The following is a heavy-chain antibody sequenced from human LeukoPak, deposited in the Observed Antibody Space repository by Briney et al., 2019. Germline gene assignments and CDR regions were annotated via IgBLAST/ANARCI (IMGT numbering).Heavy chain of an antibody. Sequence: GGSLRLSCAASGFTFSSYAMSWVRQAPGKGLEWVSAISGSGGSTYYADSVKGRFTISRDNAKNSLYLQMNSLRAEDTALYYCAKASSSWYVGDAFDIWGQGTMVTVSS. J-gene: IGHJ3*02. CDR1: GFTFSSYA. D-gene: IGHD6-13*01. CDR3: AKASSSWYVGDAFDI. V-gene: IGHV3-23*01. CDR2: ISGSGGST.